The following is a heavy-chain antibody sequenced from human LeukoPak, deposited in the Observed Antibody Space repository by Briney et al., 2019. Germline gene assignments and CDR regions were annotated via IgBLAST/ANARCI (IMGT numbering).Heavy chain of an antibody. CDR3: ARDSVGGSYLTIDY. Sequence: PGGSLRLSCAASGFTFSSYWMSWVRQAPGKGLEWLANIKQDGSEKYYVDSVKGRFTISRDNAKNSLYLQMNSLRAEDTAVYYCARDSVGGSYLTIDYWGQGTLVTVSS. V-gene: IGHV3-7*01. CDR2: IKQDGSEK. CDR1: GFTFSSYW. J-gene: IGHJ4*02. D-gene: IGHD1-26*01.